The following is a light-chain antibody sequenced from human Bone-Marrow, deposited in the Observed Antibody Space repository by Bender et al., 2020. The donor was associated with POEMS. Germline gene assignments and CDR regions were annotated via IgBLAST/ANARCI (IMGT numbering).Light chain of an antibody. Sequence: QSALTQPASVSGSPGQSITISCTGISSDVGGYNYVSWYQQHPGKAPKLMIYEVNNRPSGVSNRFSGSKSGNTASLTISGLQAEDESHYYCSSYTRSSTWVFGGGTKLTVL. CDR1: SSDVGGYNY. CDR2: EVN. CDR3: SSYTRSSTWV. J-gene: IGLJ3*02. V-gene: IGLV2-14*01.